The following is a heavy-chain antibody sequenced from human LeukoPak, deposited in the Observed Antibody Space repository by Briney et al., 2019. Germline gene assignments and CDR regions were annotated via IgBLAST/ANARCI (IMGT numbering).Heavy chain of an antibody. CDR1: GYSISSGYY. J-gene: IGHJ4*02. CDR3: ARKQEILYFDY. CDR2: IYHSGST. Sequence: SETLSLTCTFSGYSISSGYYWGWIRQPPGKGLEWIGSIYHSGSTYYNPSLKSRVTISVDTSKNQFSLKLSSVTAAGTAVYYCARKQEILYFDYCGQGTLVTVSS. D-gene: IGHD6-13*01. V-gene: IGHV4-38-2*02.